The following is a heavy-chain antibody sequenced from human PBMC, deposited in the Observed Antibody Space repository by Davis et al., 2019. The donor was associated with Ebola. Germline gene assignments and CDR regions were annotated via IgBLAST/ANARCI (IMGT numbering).Heavy chain of an antibody. V-gene: IGHV3-74*01. CDR3: ARAASTVDAFDI. CDR1: GFTFSSYW. CDR2: INSDGSNT. D-gene: IGHD4-17*01. Sequence: HTGGSLRLSCAASGFTFSSYWMHWVRQAPGKGLVWVSRINSDGSNTHYADSLKGQFTISRDNAKNTLYLQMNSLRAEDTAVYYCARAASTVDAFDIWGQGTMVTVSS. J-gene: IGHJ3*02.